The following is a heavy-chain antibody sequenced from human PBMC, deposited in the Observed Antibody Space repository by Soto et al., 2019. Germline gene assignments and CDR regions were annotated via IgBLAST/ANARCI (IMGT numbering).Heavy chain of an antibody. Sequence: QVQLVQSGAEVKKPGASVKVSCKASGYTFTSYGISWVRQAPGQGLEWMGWISAYNGNTNYAQKLQGRDTMTTDTSTSTAYMEMRSLRSDDTAVYYCAGNQNVLLWCGVLFSFDYWCHGTRCTVSS. D-gene: IGHD3-10*01. CDR3: AGNQNVLLWCGVLFSFDY. J-gene: IGHJ4*01. V-gene: IGHV1-18*01. CDR1: GYTFTSYG. CDR2: ISAYNGNT.